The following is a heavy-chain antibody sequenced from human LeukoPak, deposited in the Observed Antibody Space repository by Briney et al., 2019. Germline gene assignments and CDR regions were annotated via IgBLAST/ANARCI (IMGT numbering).Heavy chain of an antibody. Sequence: SETLSLTCAVYNGSFRGYYWSWIRQPPGKGLEWIGEINHSGITHYNLSLESRVTISVDTSKNQVSLKVRSVTAADTALYYCARERVVPAAMPFDYWGQGTLVTVSS. CDR3: ARERVVPAAMPFDY. CDR1: NGSFRGYY. J-gene: IGHJ4*02. D-gene: IGHD2-2*01. CDR2: INHSGIT. V-gene: IGHV4-34*01.